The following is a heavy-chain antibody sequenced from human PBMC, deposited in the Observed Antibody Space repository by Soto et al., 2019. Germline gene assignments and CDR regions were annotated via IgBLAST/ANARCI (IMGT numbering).Heavy chain of an antibody. Sequence: SETLSLTCAVYGGSFSGYYWSWIRQPPGKGLEWIGEINHSGSTNYNPSLKSRVTISVDTSKNQFSLKLSSVTAADTAVYYCARGLAAAGYNWFDPWGQGTLVTVS. CDR3: ARGLAAAGYNWFDP. CDR1: GGSFSGYY. J-gene: IGHJ5*02. V-gene: IGHV4-34*01. D-gene: IGHD6-25*01. CDR2: INHSGST.